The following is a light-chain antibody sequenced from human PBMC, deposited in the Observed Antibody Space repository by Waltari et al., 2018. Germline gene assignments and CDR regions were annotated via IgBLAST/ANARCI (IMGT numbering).Light chain of an antibody. Sequence: IVLTQSPATLSLSPGESATLSCTASQSVSNNLVWHQQKPGQAPRLLIYYASTRATGIPARFSGSGSGTDFTLTISSLEPEDFALYYCQQRNNWPPELTFGGGTKVEIK. CDR1: QSVSNN. J-gene: IGKJ4*01. CDR3: QQRNNWPPELT. V-gene: IGKV3-11*01. CDR2: YAS.